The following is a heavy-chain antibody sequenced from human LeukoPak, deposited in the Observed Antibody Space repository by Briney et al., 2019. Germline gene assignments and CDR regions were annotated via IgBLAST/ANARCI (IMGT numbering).Heavy chain of an antibody. CDR1: GYTFTSYG. Sequence: ASVTVSCKASGYTFTSYGISWVRQAPGQGLEWMGWISAYNSNTNYAQKLQGRVTMTTDTSTSTAYMELRSLRSDDTAVYYCARAGPFSYYDFWSGYYLLFDYWGQGTLVTVSS. D-gene: IGHD3-3*01. V-gene: IGHV1-18*01. CDR3: ARAGPFSYYDFWSGYYLLFDY. CDR2: ISAYNSNT. J-gene: IGHJ4*02.